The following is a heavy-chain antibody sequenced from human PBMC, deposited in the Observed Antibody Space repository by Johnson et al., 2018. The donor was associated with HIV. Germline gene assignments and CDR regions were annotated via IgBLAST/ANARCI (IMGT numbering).Heavy chain of an antibody. Sequence: VQLVESGGGLIKPGGSLRLSCAASGFTVSSNYMSWVRQAPGKGLVWVSIIYSGGSTYYADSVRGRFTISRDNSKNTLYLQMTSLRAEDTAVYYCVRGLLWFGELLEAFDIWGQGTMVTVSS. D-gene: IGHD3-10*01. CDR2: IYSGGST. CDR3: VRGLLWFGELLEAFDI. CDR1: GFTVSSNY. V-gene: IGHV3-53*01. J-gene: IGHJ3*02.